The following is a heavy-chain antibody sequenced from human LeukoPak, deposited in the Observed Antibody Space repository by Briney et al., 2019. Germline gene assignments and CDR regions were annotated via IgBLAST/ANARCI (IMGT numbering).Heavy chain of an antibody. Sequence: SETLSLTCTVSGYSISSGYYWGWIRQPPGKGLEWIGSIYHSGSTYYNPSLKSRVTISVDTSKNQFFLKLSSVTAADTAVYYCARESANYYDSSGYLNAFDYWGQGTLVTVSS. CDR2: IYHSGST. J-gene: IGHJ4*02. V-gene: IGHV4-38-2*02. CDR1: GYSISSGYY. CDR3: ARESANYYDSSGYLNAFDY. D-gene: IGHD3-22*01.